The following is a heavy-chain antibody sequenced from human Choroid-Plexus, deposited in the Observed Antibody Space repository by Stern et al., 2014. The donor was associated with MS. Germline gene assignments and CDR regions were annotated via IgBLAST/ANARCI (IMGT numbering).Heavy chain of an antibody. CDR3: AKDRQYLTYFFDH. V-gene: IGHV3-30*18. CDR1: GFTFGSCA. D-gene: IGHD2/OR15-2a*01. Sequence: QVQLVESGGGVVQPGRPLRLSCVASGFTFGSCAIHWVRQAPGQGLGWGAGVSDDGSNKYYADSVKGRFTISRDNSQNTLYMQMSSLRPEDTAVYYCAKDRQYLTYFFDHWGQGSLVTVSS. J-gene: IGHJ5*02. CDR2: VSDDGSNK.